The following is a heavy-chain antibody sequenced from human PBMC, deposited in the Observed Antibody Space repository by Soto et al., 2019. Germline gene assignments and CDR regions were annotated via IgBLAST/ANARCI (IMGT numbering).Heavy chain of an antibody. Sequence: EVQLVQSGAEVKKPGESLKISCKASGYTFTTYWIGWVRQMPGKGPEWMGMIYPGDSDTRYSPSFQGQVTITADRSISTAYLQWRSLQASXTAIYYCVRRSGQQLVERWFDSWGQGTQVTVSS. CDR1: GYTFTTYW. J-gene: IGHJ5*01. CDR2: IYPGDSDT. CDR3: VRRSGQQLVERWFDS. V-gene: IGHV5-51*01. D-gene: IGHD6-13*01.